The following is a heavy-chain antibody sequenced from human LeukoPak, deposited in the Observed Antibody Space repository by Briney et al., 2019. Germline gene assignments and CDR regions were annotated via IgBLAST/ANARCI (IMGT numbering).Heavy chain of an antibody. Sequence: TGESLKISCKSSGYSFTSYWIGWVRQMPGKGLEWMGIIYPGDSDTRYSPSFQGQVTISADKSISTAYLQWSSLKASDSAMYYCGRYYYDSSGFDYWGQGTLVTVSS. V-gene: IGHV5-51*01. J-gene: IGHJ4*02. CDR3: GRYYYDSSGFDY. D-gene: IGHD3-22*01. CDR1: GYSFTSYW. CDR2: IYPGDSDT.